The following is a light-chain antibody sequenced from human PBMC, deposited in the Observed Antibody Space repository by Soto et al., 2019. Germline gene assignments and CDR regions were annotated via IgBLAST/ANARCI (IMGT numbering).Light chain of an antibody. J-gene: IGKJ5*01. CDR1: QSFRGL. CDR3: QQYSSSPIT. Sequence: EVVLTQCPVTLSLSPVERATRSFRASQSFRGLLAWYQQKPGQAPRLLIYDTSTRATGIPARFSGSGSGTDFSLTISRLDPEDFAVYYCQQYSSSPITFGQGTRLEIK. V-gene: IGKV3-20*01. CDR2: DTS.